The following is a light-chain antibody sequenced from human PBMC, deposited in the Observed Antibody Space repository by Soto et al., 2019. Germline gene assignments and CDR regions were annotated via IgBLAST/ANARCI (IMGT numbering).Light chain of an antibody. J-gene: IGKJ1*01. CDR3: HQYNNWPWT. CDR1: QSISSW. CDR2: DAS. V-gene: IGKV1-5*01. Sequence: DIQMTQSPSTLSASVGDRVSITCRASQSISSWLAWYQQKPGKAPKLLIYDASSLESGVPSRFSGSGSGTEFTLTISSLQSEDFAVYYCHQYNNWPWTFGQGTKVDIK.